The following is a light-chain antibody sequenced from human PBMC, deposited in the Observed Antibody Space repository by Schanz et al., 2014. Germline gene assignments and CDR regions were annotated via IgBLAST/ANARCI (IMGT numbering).Light chain of an antibody. CDR2: GNT. CDR1: TSNIGTGYD. CDR3: RSYDSSLSGPWG. V-gene: IGLV1-40*01. J-gene: IGLJ3*02. Sequence: QSVLTQPPSVSGAPGQRVTISCTGSTSNIGTGYDVHWYQQLPGTAPKLLIYGNTNRPSGVPDRFSGSKSGASASLAITGLRADDEADYYCRSYDSSLSGPWGFGGGTKVTVL.